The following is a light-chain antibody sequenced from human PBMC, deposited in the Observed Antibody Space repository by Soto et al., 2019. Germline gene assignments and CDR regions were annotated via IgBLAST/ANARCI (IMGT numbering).Light chain of an antibody. V-gene: IGKV1-5*03. CDR2: KAS. J-gene: IGKJ5*01. Sequence: DIKMTQSPSTLSAYVGDRVTITCRASQSISSWLAWYQQKPGKAPKLLIYKASSLESGVPSRFSGSGSGTEFTLTISSLQPDDFATYYCQQYNSYPITFGQGTRLEIK. CDR3: QQYNSYPIT. CDR1: QSISSW.